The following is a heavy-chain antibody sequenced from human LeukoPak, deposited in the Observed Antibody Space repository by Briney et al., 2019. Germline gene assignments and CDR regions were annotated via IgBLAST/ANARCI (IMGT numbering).Heavy chain of an antibody. CDR1: GGSISSSNW. Sequence: SETLSLTCAVSGGSISSSNWWSWVRQPPGKGLEWIGEIYHSGSTNYNPSLKGRVTISVDKSKNQFSLKLSSVTAADTAVYYCTQRVYDFWSGYYFDYWGQGTLVTVSS. CDR2: IYHSGST. CDR3: TQRVYDFWSGYYFDY. J-gene: IGHJ4*02. D-gene: IGHD3-3*01. V-gene: IGHV4-4*02.